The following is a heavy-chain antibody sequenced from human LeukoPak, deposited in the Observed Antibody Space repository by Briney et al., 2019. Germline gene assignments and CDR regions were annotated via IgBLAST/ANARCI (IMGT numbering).Heavy chain of an antibody. Sequence: GASGKVSLKGSGYTFTSYNIQWVRHGPGQGLGWVGIINPSGGSTSYAQKFQGRVSMTRDTSTSTVYMELSSLRSEDTAVYYCARSQGGAYSYGTDYWGQGTLVTVSS. CDR2: INPSGGST. J-gene: IGHJ4*02. CDR1: GYTFTSYN. V-gene: IGHV1-46*01. CDR3: ARSQGGAYSYGTDY. D-gene: IGHD5-18*01.